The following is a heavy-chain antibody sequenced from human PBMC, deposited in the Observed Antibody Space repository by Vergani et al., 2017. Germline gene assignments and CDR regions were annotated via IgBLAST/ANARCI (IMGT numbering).Heavy chain of an antibody. CDR3: AEDLQLLYNRFDP. CDR1: GFTFNQYG. J-gene: IGHJ5*02. V-gene: IGHV3-33*06. D-gene: IGHD1-14*01. Sequence: QLQLVESGGGVVQPRRSLRLSCAASGFTFNQYGMHWVRQAPGKGLEWVAVTWYDGNNKQYADSVKGRFTISRDNSKSTMYLQMNILGAEDTGVYYCAEDLQLLYNRFDPWGQGTLVTVSS. CDR2: TWYDGNNK.